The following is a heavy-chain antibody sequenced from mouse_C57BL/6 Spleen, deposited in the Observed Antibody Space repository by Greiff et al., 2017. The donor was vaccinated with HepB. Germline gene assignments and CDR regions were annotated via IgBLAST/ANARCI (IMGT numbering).Heavy chain of an antibody. J-gene: IGHJ2*01. Sequence: VQLQQPGAELVRPGSSVKLSCKASGYTFTSYWMHWVKQRPIQGLEWIGNIDPSDSETHYNQKFKDKATLTVDKSSSTAYMQRSSLTSEDSAVYYCAATVERGYYFDYWGQGTTLTVSS. D-gene: IGHD1-1*01. CDR3: AATVERGYYFDY. CDR2: IDPSDSET. V-gene: IGHV1-52*01. CDR1: GYTFTSYW.